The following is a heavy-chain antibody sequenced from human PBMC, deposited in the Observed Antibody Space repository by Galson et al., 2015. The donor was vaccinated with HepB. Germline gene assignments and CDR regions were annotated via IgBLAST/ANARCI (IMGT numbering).Heavy chain of an antibody. Sequence: SLRLSCAASGFTFSSYAMSWVRQAPGKGLECVSTISGSAGSTYYTDSVKGRFTISRDNSKNTLYLQMNSLRAEDTAVYFCAKLSGSSWRYYMDVWGKGTTVTVSS. J-gene: IGHJ6*03. D-gene: IGHD6-13*01. CDR1: GFTFSSYA. CDR2: ISGSAGST. CDR3: AKLSGSSWRYYMDV. V-gene: IGHV3-23*01.